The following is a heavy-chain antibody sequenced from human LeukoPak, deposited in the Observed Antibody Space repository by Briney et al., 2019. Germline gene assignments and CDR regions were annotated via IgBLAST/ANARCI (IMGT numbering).Heavy chain of an antibody. CDR2: IFSGDTT. D-gene: IGHD3-16*01. Sequence: GGSLRLSCAASGFTVSTNRMSWVRQAPGKGLEWVSGIFSGDTTFYADSVKGRFSISRGNSKNTVYLQMNSLRAEDTAVYYCATSSFASGHFWGRFDFWGQGVLVTVSS. CDR1: GFTVSTNR. J-gene: IGHJ4*02. CDR3: ATSSFASGHFWGRFDF. V-gene: IGHV3-66*01.